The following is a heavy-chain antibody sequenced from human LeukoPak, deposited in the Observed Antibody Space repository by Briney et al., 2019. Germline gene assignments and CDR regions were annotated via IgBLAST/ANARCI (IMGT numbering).Heavy chain of an antibody. CDR1: GFTFSSYA. V-gene: IGHV3-23*01. J-gene: IGHJ4*02. CDR3: AKDSYDSSGSRYDY. Sequence: PGRSLRLSCSASGFTFSSYAMSWVRQAPGVGLEWVSAISGGGGSTWYADSVKGRFTISRDNSKNTLYMQMNSLRAEDTAVYYCAKDSYDSSGSRYDYWGQGTLVTVSS. CDR2: ISGGGGST. D-gene: IGHD3-22*01.